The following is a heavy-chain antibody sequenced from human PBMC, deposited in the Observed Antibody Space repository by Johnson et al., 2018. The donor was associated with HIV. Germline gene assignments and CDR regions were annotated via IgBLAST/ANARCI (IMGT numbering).Heavy chain of an antibody. V-gene: IGHV3-33*01. J-gene: IGHJ3*02. D-gene: IGHD3-22*01. CDR2: IWYDGSNK. CDR3: VRRFYDSSAFDI. CDR1: GFTFSYYG. Sequence: QVQLVESGGGVVQPGKSLRLSCAASGFTFSYYGMHWVRQAPGKGLEWVAVIWYDGSNKFYADSVKGRFTISRDNSKNTVYLQMNSLRVEDTAVYYCVRRFYDSSAFDIWGQGTLVTVSS.